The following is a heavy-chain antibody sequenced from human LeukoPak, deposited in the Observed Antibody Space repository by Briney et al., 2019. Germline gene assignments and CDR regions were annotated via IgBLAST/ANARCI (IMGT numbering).Heavy chain of an antibody. CDR1: GFSFSTYA. J-gene: IGHJ4*02. CDR3: ARTPTGRYSDY. Sequence: GGSLRLSCAASGFSFSTYAMHWVRQAPGKGLEYVSAISSNGGSTNYANSVKGRFTISRDNSNNTLYLQMGSMRAEDMAVYYCARTPTGRYSDYWGQGTLVTVSS. CDR2: ISSNGGST. D-gene: IGHD2-21*01. V-gene: IGHV3-64*01.